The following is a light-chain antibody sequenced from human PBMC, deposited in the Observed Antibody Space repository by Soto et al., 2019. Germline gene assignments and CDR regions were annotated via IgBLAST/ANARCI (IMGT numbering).Light chain of an antibody. CDR2: EDN. CDR1: SGSIASNY. V-gene: IGLV6-57*04. J-gene: IGLJ2*01. CDR3: QSYDGAIQV. Sequence: NFMLTQPHSVSESPGKTGTISCTRSSGSIASNYVQWYQQRPCSAPTCVIYEDNQRPSGVPDRFSGSVEYSSNSAYLTISGLPTEDAADYYCQSYDGAIQVFGGGTKLTVL.